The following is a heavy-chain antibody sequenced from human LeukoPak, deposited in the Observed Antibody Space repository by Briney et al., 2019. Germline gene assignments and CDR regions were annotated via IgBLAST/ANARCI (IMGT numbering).Heavy chain of an antibody. CDR2: IYYSGST. CDR3: ASRSGSYPRQAFDI. V-gene: IGHV4-59*08. Sequence: KPSETLSLTCTVSGGSISSYYWSWIRQPPGKGLEWIGYIYYSGSTNYNPSLKSRVTISVDTSKNQFSLKLSSVTAADTAVYYCASRSGSYPRQAFDIWGQGTMVTVSS. D-gene: IGHD1-26*01. CDR1: GGSISSYY. J-gene: IGHJ3*02.